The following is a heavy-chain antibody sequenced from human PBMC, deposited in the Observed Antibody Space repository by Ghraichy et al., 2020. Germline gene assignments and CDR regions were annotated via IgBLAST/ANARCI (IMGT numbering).Heavy chain of an antibody. CDR3: ASLTYKFDTSGYSDVVYYYYGMDV. Sequence: SLKVSCTASGGTFSSYATSWMRQAPGQGLEWVGGIIPMLGTAHYAQKFQGRVTITTDASTSTAYMEVSSLRSEDTAVYYCASLTYKFDTSGYSDVVYYYYGMDVWGQGTTVIVSS. V-gene: IGHV1-69*05. CDR1: GGTFSSYA. CDR2: IIPMLGTA. D-gene: IGHD3-22*01. J-gene: IGHJ6*02.